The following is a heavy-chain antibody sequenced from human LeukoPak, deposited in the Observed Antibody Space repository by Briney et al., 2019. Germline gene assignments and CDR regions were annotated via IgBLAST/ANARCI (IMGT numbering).Heavy chain of an antibody. J-gene: IGHJ5*02. Sequence: SETLSLTCTVSGGSISSYHWSWIRQPPGKGLEWIGYISHSGSTNYNPSLKSRVTISVDTSKNQLSLKLSSVTAADTAVYYCARPYYYDSRIDPWGQGILVTVSS. CDR1: GGSISSYH. CDR3: ARPYYYDSRIDP. D-gene: IGHD3-22*01. V-gene: IGHV4-59*08. CDR2: ISHSGST.